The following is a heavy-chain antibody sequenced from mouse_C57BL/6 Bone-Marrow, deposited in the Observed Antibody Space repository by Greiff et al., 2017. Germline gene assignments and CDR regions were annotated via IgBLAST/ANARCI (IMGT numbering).Heavy chain of an antibody. CDR3: ARRGNYYGSSFYFDY. V-gene: IGHV5-6*01. Sequence: EVHLVESGGDLVKPGGSLKLSCAASGFTFSSYGMSWVRQTPDKRLEWVATISSGGSYTYYPDSVKGRFTISRDNAKNTLYLQMSSLKSEDTAMYYCARRGNYYGSSFYFDYWGQGTTLTVSS. CDR2: ISSGGSYT. D-gene: IGHD1-1*01. J-gene: IGHJ2*01. CDR1: GFTFSSYG.